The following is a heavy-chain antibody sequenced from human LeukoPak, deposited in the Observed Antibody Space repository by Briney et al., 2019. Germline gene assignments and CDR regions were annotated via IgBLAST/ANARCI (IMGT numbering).Heavy chain of an antibody. D-gene: IGHD2-2*01. CDR2: IYYSGST. CDR3: ARQGGYCSSRCRGWFDP. Sequence: PSETLSLTCTVSGGSISSSSYYWGWIRQPPGKGLEWIGSIYYSGSTYYNPSLKSRVTISVDTSKNQFSLKLSSVTAADTAVYYCARQGGYCSSRCRGWFDPWGQGTLVTVSS. CDR1: GGSISSSSYY. J-gene: IGHJ5*02. V-gene: IGHV4-39*01.